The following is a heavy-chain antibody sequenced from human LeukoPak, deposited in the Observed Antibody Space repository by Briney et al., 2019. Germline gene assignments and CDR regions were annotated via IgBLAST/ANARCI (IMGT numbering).Heavy chain of an antibody. CDR2: ISGSGGTT. D-gene: IGHD6-19*01. CDR3: VRDRRAVAVYFDY. CDR1: GFTFSNYA. V-gene: IGHV3-23*01. J-gene: IGHJ4*02. Sequence: GGSLRLSCAASGFTFSNYAMSWVRQAPGKGLEWVSGISGSGGTTYYADSVKGRFTFSRDNSKNTLYLQMNSLRTEDTAVYYCVRDRRAVAVYFDYWGQGTLVTVSS.